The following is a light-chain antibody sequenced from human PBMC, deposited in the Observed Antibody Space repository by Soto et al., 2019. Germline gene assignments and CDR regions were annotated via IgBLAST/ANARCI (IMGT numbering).Light chain of an antibody. V-gene: IGLV2-23*01. Sequence: QSALTQPASVSGSPGQSITISCTGISSDVGSYNLVSWYQQHPGKAPKVMIYEGTKRPSGVSNRFSGSRPGNTASLTISGLQAEDEAHYSCSSYAGSSTHGVFGGGTKRTVL. J-gene: IGLJ2*01. CDR2: EGT. CDR3: SSYAGSSTHGV. CDR1: SSDVGSYNL.